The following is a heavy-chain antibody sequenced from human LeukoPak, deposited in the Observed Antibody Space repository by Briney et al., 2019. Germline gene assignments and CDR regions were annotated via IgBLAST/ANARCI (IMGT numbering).Heavy chain of an antibody. V-gene: IGHV3-23*01. Sequence: GGSLRLSCAASGFTFSSYAMSWVRQAPGKGLEWVSAISGSGGSTYYADSVKGRFTISRDNSKNTLYLQMNSLRAEDTAVYYCAKDTDVVGATLRGYYFDYWGQGTLVTVSS. D-gene: IGHD1-26*01. CDR3: AKDTDVVGATLRGYYFDY. CDR2: ISGSGGST. CDR1: GFTFSSYA. J-gene: IGHJ4*02.